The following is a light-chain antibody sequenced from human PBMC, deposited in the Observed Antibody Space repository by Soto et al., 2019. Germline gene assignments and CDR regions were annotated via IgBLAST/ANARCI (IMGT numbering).Light chain of an antibody. Sequence: QSVLTQPASVSGAAVQSITISCTATSSDVGNNNFVSWYQQNSGKAPKVMICDVTNRPSGVSNRFSGSKSGNTASLTISGLQAEDEADYYCSSFTGSSYVFGTGTKVTVL. CDR2: DVT. J-gene: IGLJ1*01. V-gene: IGLV2-14*01. CDR3: SSFTGSSYV. CDR1: SSDVGNNNF.